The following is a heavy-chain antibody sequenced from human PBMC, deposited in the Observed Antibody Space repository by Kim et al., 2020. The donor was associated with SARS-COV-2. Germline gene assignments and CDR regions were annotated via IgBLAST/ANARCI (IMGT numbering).Heavy chain of an antibody. V-gene: IGHV1-18*01. J-gene: IGHJ5*02. CDR1: GYTFTSYG. CDR2: ISAYNGNT. Sequence: ASVKVSCKASGYTFTSYGISWVRQAPGQGLEWMGWISAYNGNTNYAQKLQGRVTMTTDTSTSTAYMELRSLRSDDTAVYYCCSSSWYGWFDPWGQGTLVTVSS. D-gene: IGHD6-13*01. CDR3: CSSSWYGWFDP.